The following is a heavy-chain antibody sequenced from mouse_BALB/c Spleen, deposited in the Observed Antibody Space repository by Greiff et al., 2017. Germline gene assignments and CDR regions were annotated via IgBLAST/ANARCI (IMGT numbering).Heavy chain of an antibody. J-gene: IGHJ3*01. CDR1: GYSITSGYY. CDR3: AREDYDVWFAY. Sequence: VQLKESGPGLVKPSQSLSLTCSVTGYSITSGYYWNWIRQFPGNKLEWMGYISYDGSNNYNPSLKNRISITRDTSKNQFFLKLNSVTTEDTATYYCAREDYDVWFAYWSQGTLVTVSA. V-gene: IGHV3-6*02. CDR2: ISYDGSN. D-gene: IGHD2-4*01.